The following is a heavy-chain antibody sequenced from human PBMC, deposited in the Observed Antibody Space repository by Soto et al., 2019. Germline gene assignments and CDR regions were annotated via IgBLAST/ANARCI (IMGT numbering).Heavy chain of an antibody. D-gene: IGHD3-3*01. CDR1: GYPVTAYY. J-gene: IGHJ3*02. CDR2: INPATGAA. V-gene: IGHV1-2*02. Sequence: QLHLVQSGAVVKKPGASVTVSCSASGYPVTAYYMHWVRQAPGRGLEWMGGINPATGAAKDTQTFQGRVTRTRATSMATVFMELSGLTSEDTAVFYWARGGGVGVAGSAAFDMWGQGTVVTVSS. CDR3: ARGGGVGVAGSAAFDM.